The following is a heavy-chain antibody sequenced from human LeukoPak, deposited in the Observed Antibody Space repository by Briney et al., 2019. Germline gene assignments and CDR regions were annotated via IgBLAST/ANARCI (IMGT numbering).Heavy chain of an antibody. D-gene: IGHD5-24*01. CDR2: IYYSGST. J-gene: IGHJ4*02. Sequence: SETLSLTCTVSGGSISNYYWSWIRQPPGKGLEWIGYIYYSGSTNYNPSLKSRVTISVDTSKNQFSLKLSSVTAADTAVYYCARGRQMATIRWPYFDYWGQGTLVTVSS. CDR3: ARGRQMATIRWPYFDY. CDR1: GGSISNYY. V-gene: IGHV4-59*01.